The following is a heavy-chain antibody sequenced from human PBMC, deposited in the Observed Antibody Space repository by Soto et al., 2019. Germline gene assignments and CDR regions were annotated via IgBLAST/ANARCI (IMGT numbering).Heavy chain of an antibody. J-gene: IGHJ5*02. Sequence: VQLLESGGGSVQPGGSLRLSCAASGITFSNHAMSWVRQAPGKRLEWVSVISGSGASAAHADSVKGRFTISRDNYKSTLYWQMNRLRDEDTAVYFCAKDKGYRYGYIGEGNYYLWDQGTLVTVPS. V-gene: IGHV3-23*01. CDR2: ISGSGASA. CDR1: GITFSNHA. D-gene: IGHD5-18*01. CDR3: AKDKGYRYGYIGEGNYYL.